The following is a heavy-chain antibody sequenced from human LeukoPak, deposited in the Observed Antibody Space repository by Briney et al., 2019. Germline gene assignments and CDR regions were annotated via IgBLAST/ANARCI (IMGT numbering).Heavy chain of an antibody. CDR2: ISSSGGTI. CDR3: ARADVGPFDP. CDR1: GFTFSHYE. V-gene: IGHV3-48*03. Sequence: GGSLRLSCIGSGFTFSHYEMSWVRQAPGKGLEWVSYISSSGGTIYYADSVKGRFTISRDNAKNSLYLQVNSLRPEDTAVYYCARADVGPFDPWGQGTLVTVSP. J-gene: IGHJ5*02. D-gene: IGHD3-10*02.